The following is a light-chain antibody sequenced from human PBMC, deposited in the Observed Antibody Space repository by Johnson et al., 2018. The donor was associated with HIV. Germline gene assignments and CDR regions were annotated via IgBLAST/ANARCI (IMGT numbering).Light chain of an antibody. CDR3: ETWDSSLSGV. CDR2: ENN. V-gene: IGLV1-51*02. J-gene: IGLJ1*01. Sequence: QSVLTQPPSVSAAPGQKVTISCSGSSANIGNNYVSWYQQPPGTAPKLLIYENNKRPSGIPDRFSGSKSGTSATLGITGLQTGDEADYYCETWDSSLSGVFGTGTKVSVL. CDR1: SANIGNNY.